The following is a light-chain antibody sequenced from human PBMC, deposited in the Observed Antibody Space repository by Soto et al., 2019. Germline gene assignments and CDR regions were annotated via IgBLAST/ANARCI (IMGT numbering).Light chain of an antibody. CDR3: QQYGNSPWT. Sequence: EIVLTQSPGTLSLSPGERATLSCRASQSVSISHLAWYQQKPGQAPRLLIYSTSSRATGIPDRFSGSGSGTDFTLTISRLEPEDFAVYYCQQYGNSPWTFGQGTKVDIK. CDR1: QSVSISH. V-gene: IGKV3-20*01. J-gene: IGKJ1*01. CDR2: STS.